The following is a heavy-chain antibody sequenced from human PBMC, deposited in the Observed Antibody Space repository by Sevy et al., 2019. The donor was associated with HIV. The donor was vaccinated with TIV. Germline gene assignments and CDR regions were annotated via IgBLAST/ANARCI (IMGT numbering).Heavy chain of an antibody. CDR2: ISGSGGST. D-gene: IGHD3-22*01. J-gene: IGHJ3*02. CDR3: AKDSDYDSSGKGAFDI. V-gene: IGHV3-23*01. CDR1: GFTFSSYA. Sequence: GGSLRLSCAASGFTFSSYAMSWVRQAPGKGLEWVSAISGSGGSTYYADSVKGRFTISRDNSKNTLYLQMNSLRAEDTAVYYCAKDSDYDSSGKGAFDIWGQGTMVTVSS.